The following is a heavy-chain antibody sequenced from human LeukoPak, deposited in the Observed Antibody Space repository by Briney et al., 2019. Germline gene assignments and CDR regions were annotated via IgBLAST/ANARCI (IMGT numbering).Heavy chain of an antibody. V-gene: IGHV4-30-4*08. CDR1: GGSISNGDYY. D-gene: IGHD2-21*02. J-gene: IGHJ4*02. Sequence: SETLSLTCTVSGGSISNGDYYWSWIRQPPGKGLEWIGYFYYSANTYYTPSLKNRIILSIDTSKNPFYLNPSSVTASDTAVYSWARDVAATATNDFWGQGTVVTVSS. CDR3: ARDVAATATNDF. CDR2: FYYSANT.